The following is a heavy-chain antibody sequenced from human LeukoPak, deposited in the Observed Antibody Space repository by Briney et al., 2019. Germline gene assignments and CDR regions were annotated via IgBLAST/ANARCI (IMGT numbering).Heavy chain of an antibody. V-gene: IGHV3-23*01. CDR3: AKDLDAPFSSGSH. D-gene: IGHD6-19*01. J-gene: IGHJ4*02. Sequence: GGSLRLSCAASGFTFSTYAMSWVRQGPGKGLAWVSAITGSGDTTYYADSVRGRFTISRDNSKNMLYLQMSSLRDADTALYYCAKDLDAPFSSGSHWGQGTLVTVSS. CDR1: GFTFSTYA. CDR2: ITGSGDTT.